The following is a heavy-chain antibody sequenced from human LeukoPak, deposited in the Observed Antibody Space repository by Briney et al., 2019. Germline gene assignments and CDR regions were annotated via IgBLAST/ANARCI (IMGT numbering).Heavy chain of an antibody. D-gene: IGHD3-16*02. CDR1: RGTFSSYA. V-gene: IGHV1-69*01. J-gene: IGHJ4*02. Sequence: SVKVSCQACRGTFSSYAISWVRQAPGQGLEGMGGIIPIFGTANYAQKLQGRVTITADDSTSTAYMKLGSRESKNTAGNYCAKENYDFFWGTYRSLYYFDYWGQGTLVTVSS. CDR2: IIPIFGTA. CDR3: AKENYDFFWGTYRSLYYFDY.